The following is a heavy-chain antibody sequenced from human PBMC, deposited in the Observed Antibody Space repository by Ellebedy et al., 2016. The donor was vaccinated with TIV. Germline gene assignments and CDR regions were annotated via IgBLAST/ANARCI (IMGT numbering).Heavy chain of an antibody. CDR2: IKSKTDGGTT. Sequence: GGSLRLXXAASGFTFSNAWMSWVRQAPGKGLEWVGRIKSKTDGGTTDYAAPVKGRFTISRDDSKNTLYLQMNSLKTEDTAVYYCTTTEYYYDSSGNIWGQGTMVTVSS. CDR3: TTTEYYYDSSGNI. D-gene: IGHD3-22*01. J-gene: IGHJ3*02. V-gene: IGHV3-15*01. CDR1: GFTFSNAW.